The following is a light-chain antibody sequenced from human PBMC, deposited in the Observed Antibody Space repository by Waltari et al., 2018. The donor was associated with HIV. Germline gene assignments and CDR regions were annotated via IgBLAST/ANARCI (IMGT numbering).Light chain of an antibody. V-gene: IGLV1-44*01. CDR1: RSNIGSNI. CDR2: SSN. CDR3: ATWDDSLNGWV. Sequence: QSVLTQPPSASGTPGQRVTISCSGSRSNIGSNIVNWYQQLPGTAPKLLIYSSNQRPAGVPDRFSGSKSGTSASLAISGLQSEDEAEYYCATWDDSLNGWVFGGGTKLTVL. J-gene: IGLJ3*02.